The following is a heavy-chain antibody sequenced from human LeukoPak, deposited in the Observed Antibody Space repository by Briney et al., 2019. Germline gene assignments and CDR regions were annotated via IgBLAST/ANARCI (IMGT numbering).Heavy chain of an antibody. V-gene: IGHV4-59*01. D-gene: IGHD3-10*01. CDR2: IYYSGST. CDR1: GGSISSYY. J-gene: IGHJ4*02. CDR3: ARRVITMVRGVINMASWDY. Sequence: SETLSLTSTVSGGSISSYYWSWIRQPPGKGLEWIGYIYYSGSTNYNLSLKSRVTISVDTSKNQFSLKLSSVTAADTAVYYCARRVITMVRGVINMASWDYWGQGTLVTVSS.